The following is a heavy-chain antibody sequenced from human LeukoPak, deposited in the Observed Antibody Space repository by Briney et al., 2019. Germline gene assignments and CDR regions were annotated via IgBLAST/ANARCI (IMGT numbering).Heavy chain of an antibody. J-gene: IGHJ3*02. CDR3: ARDSRITMIVSMLDAFDI. D-gene: IGHD3-22*01. CDR1: GGTFSSYA. V-gene: IGHV1-18*01. Sequence: ASVKVSCKASGGTFSSYAISWVRQAPGQGLEWMGWISAYNGNTNYAQKLQGRVTMTTDTSTSTAYMELRSLRSDDTAVYYCARDSRITMIVSMLDAFDIWGQGTMVTVSS. CDR2: ISAYNGNT.